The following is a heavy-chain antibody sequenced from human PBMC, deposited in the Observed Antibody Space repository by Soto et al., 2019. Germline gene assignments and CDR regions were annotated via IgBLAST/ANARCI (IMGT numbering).Heavy chain of an antibody. CDR2: INGGGSST. Sequence: EVQLLESGGSLVQPGGSLRLSCAASGFTFSSYVMSWVRQAPGKGLEWVSAINGGGSSTYYTDSVKGRFTISRDNSKNPLYLQLNSLRADDTADYYCARWSRDSRPYFFDYWGQGTLVTVSS. J-gene: IGHJ4*02. D-gene: IGHD3-3*01. CDR1: GFTFSSYV. CDR3: ARWSRDSRPYFFDY. V-gene: IGHV3-23*01.